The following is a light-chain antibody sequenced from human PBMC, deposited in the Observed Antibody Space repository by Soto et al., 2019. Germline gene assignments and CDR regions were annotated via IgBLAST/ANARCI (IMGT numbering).Light chain of an antibody. CDR3: QSYDSSLSGSV. CDR2: GHN. Sequence: QSVLTQPPSVSGAPGQRVTISCTGTSSNIGAGYDVHWYQQLPGTAPKLLISGHNNRPSGVPDRFSGSKSGTSASLGITGLQAEDEADYYCQSYDSSLSGSVFGGGTKLTVL. J-gene: IGLJ3*02. CDR1: SSNIGAGYD. V-gene: IGLV1-40*01.